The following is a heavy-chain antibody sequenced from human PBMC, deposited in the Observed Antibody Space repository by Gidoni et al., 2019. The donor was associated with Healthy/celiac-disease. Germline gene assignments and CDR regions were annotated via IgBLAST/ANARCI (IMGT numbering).Heavy chain of an antibody. V-gene: IGHV3-30*02. D-gene: IGHD4-17*01. J-gene: IGHJ6*02. CDR2: IRYDGSNK. CDR3: AKDIDYGPLPYYYGLDV. Sequence: QVQLVESGGGVVQPGGSLRLSCAASGFTFSSYGMHWVRQAPGTGLAWVALIRYDGSNKYYADSVKGRFTISRDNSKNTLYLQMNSLRAEDTAVYYCAKDIDYGPLPYYYGLDVWGQGTTVTVSS. CDR1: GFTFSSYG.